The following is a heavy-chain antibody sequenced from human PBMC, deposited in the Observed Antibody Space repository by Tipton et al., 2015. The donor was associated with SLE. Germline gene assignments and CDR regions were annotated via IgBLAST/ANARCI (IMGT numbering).Heavy chain of an antibody. CDR2: IYYSGST. D-gene: IGHD6-13*01. V-gene: IGHV4-59*11. Sequence: GLVKPSETLSLTCTVSGGSISSHYWSWIRQPPGKGLEWIGYIYYSGSTNYNPSLKSRVTISVDTSKNQFSLKLSSVTAADTAVYYCARVNSSSWYLFDYWGQGTLVTVSS. CDR1: GGSISSHY. J-gene: IGHJ4*02. CDR3: ARVNSSSWYLFDY.